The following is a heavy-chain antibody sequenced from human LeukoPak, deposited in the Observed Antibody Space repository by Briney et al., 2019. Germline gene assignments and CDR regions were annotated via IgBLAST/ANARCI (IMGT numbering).Heavy chain of an antibody. Sequence: GGSLRLSCAASGFTFSSYELNWVRQAPGKGLEWVGRIKSKSGGGTIDYAAPVKGRFTISRDDSKNTLYLQIHSLKTEDTAVYYCTTDGLYSIDNWGQGTLVTVSS. CDR3: TTDGLYSIDN. V-gene: IGHV3-15*01. CDR2: IKSKSGGGTI. CDR1: GFTFSSYE. D-gene: IGHD2-15*01. J-gene: IGHJ4*02.